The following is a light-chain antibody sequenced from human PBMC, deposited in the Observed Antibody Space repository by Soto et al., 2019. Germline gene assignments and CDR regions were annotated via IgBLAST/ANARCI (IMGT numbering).Light chain of an antibody. CDR3: QQRKT. CDR2: DAS. Sequence: THSPATLSLSPGERATLSCRAGQSVSSYLAWYQQKPGQAPRLLIYDASNRATGIPARFSGSGSGTDFTLTISSLEPEDFAVYYCQQRKTFGQGTKVDIK. CDR1: QSVSSY. V-gene: IGKV3-11*01. J-gene: IGKJ1*01.